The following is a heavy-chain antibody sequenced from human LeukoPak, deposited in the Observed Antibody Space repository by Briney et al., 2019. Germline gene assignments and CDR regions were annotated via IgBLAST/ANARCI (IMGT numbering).Heavy chain of an antibody. V-gene: IGHV4-4*07. Sequence: SETLSLTCTVSGGSISSYYWSWIRQPAGKGLEWIGRVYASGSTNYNPSLESGVTMSVDRSKNQFSLKLSSVTAADTALYYCARQVAAAGRIHDYWGQGTLVTVSS. CDR1: GGSISSYY. J-gene: IGHJ4*02. CDR3: ARQVAAAGRIHDY. D-gene: IGHD6-13*01. CDR2: VYASGST.